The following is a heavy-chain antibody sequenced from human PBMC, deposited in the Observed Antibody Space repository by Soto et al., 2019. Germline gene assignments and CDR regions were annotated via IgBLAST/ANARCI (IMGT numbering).Heavy chain of an antibody. CDR2: ISASGDNT. V-gene: IGHV3-23*01. Sequence: HPGGSLRLSCAASGFTFGGYAMSWVRQAPGKGLEWVSGISASGDNTYYADSVKGRFTISRDNSKNTLYLHMNTLRAEDTAVYYCARSLDNWNYVDYWGQGALVTVSS. D-gene: IGHD1-20*01. J-gene: IGHJ4*02. CDR1: GFTFGGYA. CDR3: ARSLDNWNYVDY.